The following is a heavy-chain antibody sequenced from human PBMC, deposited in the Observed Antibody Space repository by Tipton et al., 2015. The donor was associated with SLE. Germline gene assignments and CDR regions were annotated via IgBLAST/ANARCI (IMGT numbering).Heavy chain of an antibody. V-gene: IGHV4-39*07. J-gene: IGHJ6*02. CDR1: GGSISTGAYY. Sequence: TLSLTCTVSGGSISTGAYYWGWIRQPPGKGMEWIGSMHHGGGTFCSPSLKSRVTISLDTSMNQFSLKLSSVTAADTAVYFCARHGVGYSSPVQGFDVWGQGTSVTVSS. CDR2: MHHGGGT. D-gene: IGHD2-8*01. CDR3: ARHGVGYSSPVQGFDV.